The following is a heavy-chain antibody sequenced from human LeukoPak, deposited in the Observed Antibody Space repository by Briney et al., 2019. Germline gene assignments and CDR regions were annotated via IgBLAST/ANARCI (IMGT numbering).Heavy chain of an antibody. D-gene: IGHD2-15*01. J-gene: IGHJ4*02. CDR1: GHPLSTYN. Sequence: GASVKVSGKASGHPLSTYNISWVRQAPGQGLEWMGWINTHKGHTNFLQKFQGRVTVTTDISTNTAYMELRRLRSDDTAVYYCAREFGHCSGDNCFYFFDLWGQGSQVIVSS. V-gene: IGHV1-18*01. CDR2: INTHKGHT. CDR3: AREFGHCSGDNCFYFFDL.